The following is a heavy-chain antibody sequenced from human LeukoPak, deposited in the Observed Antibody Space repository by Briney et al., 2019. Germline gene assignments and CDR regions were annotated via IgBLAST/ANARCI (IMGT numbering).Heavy chain of an antibody. CDR2: ISSSSSYI. CDR3: ARASAGIAAAGTDY. J-gene: IGHJ4*02. CDR1: GFTFSSYS. Sequence: GGSLRLSCAASGFTFSSYSMNWVRQAPGKGLEWVSSISSSSSYIYYADSVKGRFTISRDNAKNSLYLQMNSLRAEDTAVYYCARASAGIAAAGTDYWGQGTLVTVSS. D-gene: IGHD6-13*01. V-gene: IGHV3-21*01.